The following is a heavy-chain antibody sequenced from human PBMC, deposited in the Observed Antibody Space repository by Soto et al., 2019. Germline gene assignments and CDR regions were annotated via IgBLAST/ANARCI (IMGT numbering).Heavy chain of an antibody. D-gene: IGHD3-3*01. CDR3: ARDSNFWSGYYTGILNYYYMDV. CDR1: GYTFTSYY. V-gene: IGHV1-46*03. Sequence: ASVKVSCKASGYTFTSYYMHWVRQAPGQGLEWMGIINPSGGSTSYAQKFQGRVTMTRDTSTSTVYMELSSLRSEDTVVYYCARDSNFWSGYYTGILNYYYMDVWGKGTTVTVSS. CDR2: INPSGGST. J-gene: IGHJ6*03.